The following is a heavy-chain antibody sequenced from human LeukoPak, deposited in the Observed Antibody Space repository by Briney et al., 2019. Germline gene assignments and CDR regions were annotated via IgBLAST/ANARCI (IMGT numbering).Heavy chain of an antibody. CDR2: IYHSGSI. CDR3: ARGGQQLDP. V-gene: IGHV4-30-2*01. D-gene: IGHD6-13*01. Sequence: SQTLALTCAVSGGSISSGGYSWSWIRQPPGKGLEWIGYIYHSGSIYYNPSLKSRVTISVDRSKNQFSLKLSSVTAADTAVYYCARGGQQLDPWGQGTLVTVSS. CDR1: GGSISSGGYS. J-gene: IGHJ5*02.